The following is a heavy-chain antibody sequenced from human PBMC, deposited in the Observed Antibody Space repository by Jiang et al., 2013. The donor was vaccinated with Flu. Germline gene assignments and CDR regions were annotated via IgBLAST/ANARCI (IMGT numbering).Heavy chain of an antibody. J-gene: IGHJ4*02. Sequence: GIIPILGTANYAQKFQGGVTITADKSTSTAYMELSNLTSEDTAVYYCASSRRGTYSYYWGQGTLVTVSS. V-gene: IGHV1-69*06. D-gene: IGHD1-26*01. CDR2: IIPILGTA. CDR3: ASSRRGTYSYY.